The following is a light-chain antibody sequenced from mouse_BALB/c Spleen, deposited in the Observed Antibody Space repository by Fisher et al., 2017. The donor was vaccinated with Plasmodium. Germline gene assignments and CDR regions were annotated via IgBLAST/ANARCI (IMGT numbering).Light chain of an antibody. CDR2: YAS. CDR3: WQGTHFPFT. V-gene: IGKV5-39*01. Sequence: DIVMTQTPATLSVTPGDRVSLSCRASQSISDYLHWYQQKSHESPRLLIKYASQSISEIPSRFSGSGSGTDFTLKISRVEAEDLGVYYCWQGTHFPFTFGSGTKLEIK. J-gene: IGKJ4*01. CDR1: QSISDY.